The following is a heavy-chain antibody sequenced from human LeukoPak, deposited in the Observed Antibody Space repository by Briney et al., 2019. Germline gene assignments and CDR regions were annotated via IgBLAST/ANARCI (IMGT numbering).Heavy chain of an antibody. D-gene: IGHD2-2*01. CDR2: INSDGSST. V-gene: IGHV3-74*01. CDR1: GFTFSTYW. Sequence: PGGSLRLSCAASGFTFSTYWMHWVRQAPGTGLVWVSLINSDGSSTNYADSVKGRFTISRDNSKNTLYLQMNSLRGEDTAVYYCAKGGSPSSYSSSGYWGQGTLVTVSS. J-gene: IGHJ4*02. CDR3: AKGGSPSSYSSSGY.